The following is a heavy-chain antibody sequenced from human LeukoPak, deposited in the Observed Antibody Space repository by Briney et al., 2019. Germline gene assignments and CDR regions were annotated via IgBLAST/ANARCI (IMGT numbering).Heavy chain of an antibody. Sequence: GGSLRLSCAASGFTLSYYWMHWVRHAPGKGLVWVSCINGDGSSTNYADSVKGRFTISRDNAKNTLYLKMNSLRAEDTAVSYCTRDPRNKGFDPWGQGTLVTVSS. CDR1: GFTLSYYW. J-gene: IGHJ5*02. CDR2: INGDGSST. V-gene: IGHV3-74*01. D-gene: IGHD1/OR15-1a*01. CDR3: TRDPRNKGFDP.